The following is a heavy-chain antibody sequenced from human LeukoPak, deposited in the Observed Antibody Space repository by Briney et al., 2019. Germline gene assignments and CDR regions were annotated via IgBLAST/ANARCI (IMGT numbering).Heavy chain of an antibody. V-gene: IGHV4-4*02. CDR1: GGSISSSNW. D-gene: IGHD3-10*01. J-gene: IGHJ3*02. CDR3: ARDLTLAPEAQDAFDI. CDR2: IYHSGST. Sequence: SGTLSLTCAVSGGSISSSNWWSWVRQPPGKGLEWIGEIYHSGSTNYNPSLKSRVTISVDKSKNQFSLKLSSVTAADTAVYYCARDLTLAPEAQDAFDIWGQGTMVTVSS.